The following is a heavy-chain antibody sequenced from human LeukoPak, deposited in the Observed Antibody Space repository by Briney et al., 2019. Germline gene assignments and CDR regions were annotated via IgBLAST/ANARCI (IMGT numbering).Heavy chain of an antibody. CDR2: VDYSGTT. Sequence: PAETLSLTCTVSGGSISSYYWSWIRQPPGKGLEWIGYVDYSGTTNYNPSLKSRVTISVDTSKNQFSLKLSSVTAADTAVYYCARGVLWGYSSGWYDYWGRGTLVTVSS. J-gene: IGHJ4*02. V-gene: IGHV4-59*01. D-gene: IGHD6-19*01. CDR3: ARGVLWGYSSGWYDY. CDR1: GGSISSYY.